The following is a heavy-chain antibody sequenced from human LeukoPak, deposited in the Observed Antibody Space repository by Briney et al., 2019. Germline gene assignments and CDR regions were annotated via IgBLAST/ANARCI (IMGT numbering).Heavy chain of an antibody. CDR1: GFTFGDYA. V-gene: IGHV3-15*01. Sequence: GGSLRLSCTASGFTFGDYAMSWVRQAPGKGLEWVGRIKSKTDGGTTDYAAPVKGRFTISRDDSKNTLYLQMNSLKTEDTAVYYCTTEYSSGWQGDYWGQGTLVTVSS. CDR3: TTEYSSGWQGDY. CDR2: IKSKTDGGTT. D-gene: IGHD6-19*01. J-gene: IGHJ4*02.